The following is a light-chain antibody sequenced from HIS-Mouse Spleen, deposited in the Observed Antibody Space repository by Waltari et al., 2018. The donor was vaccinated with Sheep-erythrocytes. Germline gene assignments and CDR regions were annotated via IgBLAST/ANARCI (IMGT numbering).Light chain of an antibody. CDR2: AAS. CDR1: QGIISY. Sequence: DIQLTQSPSFLSASVGDSVTITCRPSQGIISYLAWYKQRPGTTPKHLLYAASTLQSGVPSRFSGSGSGTESTLTISSLPPEDFETYDCQQLNSYPFTFGPGTKVDIK. J-gene: IGKJ3*01. CDR3: QQLNSYPFT. V-gene: IGKV1-9*01.